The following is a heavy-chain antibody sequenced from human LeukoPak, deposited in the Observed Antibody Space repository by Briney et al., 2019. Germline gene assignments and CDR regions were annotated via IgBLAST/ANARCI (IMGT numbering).Heavy chain of an antibody. J-gene: IGHJ4*02. CDR2: ISGSGGST. D-gene: IGHD6-19*01. V-gene: IGHV3-23*01. CDR1: GLTVSSYS. Sequence: PGGSLRLSCAASGLTVSSYSMNWVRQAPGKGLEWVSAISGSGGSTYYAKSVRGRFTISRDNSRNTLYLQMNSLRAEDTAEYYCANHYSGGWSHFDYWGQGILVTVSS. CDR3: ANHYSGGWSHFDY.